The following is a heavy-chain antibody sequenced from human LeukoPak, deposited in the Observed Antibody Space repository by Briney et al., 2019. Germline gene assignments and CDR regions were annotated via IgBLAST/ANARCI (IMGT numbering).Heavy chain of an antibody. J-gene: IGHJ6*03. V-gene: IGHV4-38-2*01. Sequence: SETLSLTCAVSGYSVNNGYYWVWIRQPSGKGLEWIGSLYHSDSVYYNTALQSRVSMSVDTSKNQFSLKLSFVTAADTAVYYCARQHDSYFYYYVDVWGSGTRSPSP. CDR3: ARQHDSYFYYYVDV. CDR2: LYHSDSV. CDR1: GYSVNNGYY.